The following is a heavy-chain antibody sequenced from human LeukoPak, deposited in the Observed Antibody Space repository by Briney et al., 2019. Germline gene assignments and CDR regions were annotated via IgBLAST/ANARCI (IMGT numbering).Heavy chain of an antibody. D-gene: IGHD3-10*01. CDR2: IYSGGST. Sequence: GGSLRLSCAASGFTVSSNYMSWVRQAPGKGLEWVSVIYSGGSTYYADSVKGRFTISRDNSKNTLYLQMNSLRAEDTAVYYCAKSSLWFGELIYFDYWGQGTLVTVSS. V-gene: IGHV3-66*01. CDR3: AKSSLWFGELIYFDY. CDR1: GFTVSSNY. J-gene: IGHJ4*02.